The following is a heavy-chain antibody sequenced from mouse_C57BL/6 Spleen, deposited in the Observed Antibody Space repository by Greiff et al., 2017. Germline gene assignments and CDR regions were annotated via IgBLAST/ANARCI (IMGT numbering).Heavy chain of an antibody. V-gene: IGHV1-18*01. Sequence: EVQLQQSGPELVKPGASVKIPCKASGYTFTDYNMDWVKQSHGKSLEWIGDINPNNGGTIYNQKFKGKATLTVDKSSSTAYMERRSLTSEDTAVYYCARWKGRGFAYWGQGTLVTVSA. J-gene: IGHJ3*01. CDR3: ARWKGRGFAY. D-gene: IGHD3-3*01. CDR1: GYTFTDYN. CDR2: INPNNGGT.